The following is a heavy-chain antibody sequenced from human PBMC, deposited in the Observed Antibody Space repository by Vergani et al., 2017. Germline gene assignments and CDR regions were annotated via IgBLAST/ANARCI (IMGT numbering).Heavy chain of an antibody. D-gene: IGHD3-10*01. CDR1: RFAFNRYS. V-gene: IGHV3-21*01. Sequence: EVQLVESGGGVVQPGGSLRLSCAASRFAFNRYSMNWVRQAPGKGLEWVSSISSSSKHIYYADSVRDRFTISRDNAKNALYLQINSLRAEDTAIYYCAGGMRTPYGSYYYYYYGMDVWGQGTTVTVSS. J-gene: IGHJ6*02. CDR3: AGGMRTPYGSYYYYYYGMDV. CDR2: ISSSSKHI.